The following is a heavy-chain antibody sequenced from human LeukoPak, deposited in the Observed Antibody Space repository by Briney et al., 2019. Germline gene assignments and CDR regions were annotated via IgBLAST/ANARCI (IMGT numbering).Heavy chain of an antibody. D-gene: IGHD3-22*01. Sequence: ASVNVSCKASGYTFTDYYMHWVRQAPGQGLEWMGWINPNSGGTNYAQKFQGRVTMTRDTSISTAYMELSRLRSDDTAVYYCARVPTYYYDSSGYYPSDYFDYWGQGTLVTVSS. J-gene: IGHJ4*02. CDR2: INPNSGGT. CDR3: ARVPTYYYDSSGYYPSDYFDY. CDR1: GYTFTDYY. V-gene: IGHV1-2*02.